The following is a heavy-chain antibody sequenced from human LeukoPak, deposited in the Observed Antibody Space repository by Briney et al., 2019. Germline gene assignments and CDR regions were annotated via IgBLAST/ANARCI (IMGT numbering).Heavy chain of an antibody. CDR3: AKDLYYYDSSGYHPLGY. V-gene: IGHV3-23*01. Sequence: AGSLRLSCAASGFTFSSYAMSWVRQAPGKGLEWVSAISGSGGSTYYADSVRGRFTISRDNSKNTLYLQMSSLRAEDTAVYYCAKDLYYYDSSGYHPLGYWGQGTLVTVSS. CDR2: ISGSGGST. D-gene: IGHD3-22*01. CDR1: GFTFSSYA. J-gene: IGHJ4*02.